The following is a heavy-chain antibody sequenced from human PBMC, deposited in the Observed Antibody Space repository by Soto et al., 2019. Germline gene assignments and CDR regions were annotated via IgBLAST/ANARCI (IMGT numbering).Heavy chain of an antibody. CDR3: ARDQNWSLDY. CDR1: GFTFSSHW. CDR2: IKHDGSEK. J-gene: IGHJ4*02. V-gene: IGHV3-7*01. D-gene: IGHD1-1*01. Sequence: EEQLVESGGGLVQPGGSLRLSCAASGFTFSSHWMSWVRQAPGKGLEWVAHIKHDGSEKYYLDSVKGRFTISRDNAKNSLYLQMNSLSAEDTAVYYCARDQNWSLDYWGQGTLVTVSS.